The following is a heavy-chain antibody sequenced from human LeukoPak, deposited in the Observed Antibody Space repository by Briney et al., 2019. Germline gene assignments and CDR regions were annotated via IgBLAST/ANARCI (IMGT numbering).Heavy chain of an antibody. CDR1: GYTFTSYD. Sequence: GASVKVSCKASGYTFTSYDINWVRRATGQGLEWMGWMNPNSGNTGYAQKFQGRVTMTRNTSISTAYMELSSLRSEDTAVYYCARGRGSYAYFDGMDVWGQGTTVTVSS. V-gene: IGHV1-8*01. J-gene: IGHJ6*02. D-gene: IGHD5-18*01. CDR2: MNPNSGNT. CDR3: ARGRGSYAYFDGMDV.